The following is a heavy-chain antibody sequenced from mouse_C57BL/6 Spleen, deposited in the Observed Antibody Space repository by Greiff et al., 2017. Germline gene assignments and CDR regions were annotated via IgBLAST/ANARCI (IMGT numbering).Heavy chain of an antibody. J-gene: IGHJ4*01. CDR2: ISNGGGST. D-gene: IGHD4-1*01. CDR3: ARHWGGAMDY. CDR1: GFTFSDYY. Sequence: EVMLVESGGGLVQPGGSLKLSCAASGFTFSDYYMYWVRQTPEKRLEWVAYISNGGGSTYYPDTVKGRFTISRDNAKNTLYLQMSRLKSEDTAMYYCARHWGGAMDYWGQGTSVTVSS. V-gene: IGHV5-12*01.